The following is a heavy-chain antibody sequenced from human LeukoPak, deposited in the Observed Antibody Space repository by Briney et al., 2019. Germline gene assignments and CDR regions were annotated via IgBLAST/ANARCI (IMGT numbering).Heavy chain of an antibody. Sequence: ASVKVSCKASGYTFTSYYMHWVRQAPGQGLEWMGIINPSGGSTSYAQKFQGRVTMTRDTPTSTVYMELSSLRSEDTAVYYCARYHVDTAMVEDAFDIWGQGTMVTVSS. CDR3: ARYHVDTAMVEDAFDI. CDR2: INPSGGST. J-gene: IGHJ3*02. V-gene: IGHV1-46*01. CDR1: GYTFTSYY. D-gene: IGHD5-18*01.